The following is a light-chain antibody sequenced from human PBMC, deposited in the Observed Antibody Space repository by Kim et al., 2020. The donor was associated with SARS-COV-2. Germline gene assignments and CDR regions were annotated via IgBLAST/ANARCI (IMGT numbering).Light chain of an antibody. CDR2: DVS. CDR1: EDIGNV. Sequence: DIQLTQSPSSLSASIGDRVTITCQASEDIGNVLNWYQQRPGQVPKLLIYDVSNLETGVPSRFSGSRFETESTLTISNLQPEDFATYYCQQYFNLELSFGGGTKLEI. J-gene: IGKJ4*01. CDR3: QQYFNLELS. V-gene: IGKV1-33*01.